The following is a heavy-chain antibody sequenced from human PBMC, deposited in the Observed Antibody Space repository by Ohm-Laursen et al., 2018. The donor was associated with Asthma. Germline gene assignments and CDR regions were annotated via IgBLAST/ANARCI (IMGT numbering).Heavy chain of an antibody. V-gene: IGHV3-21*04. CDR1: GFTFSSYS. J-gene: IGHJ4*02. Sequence: SLRLSCSASGFTFSSYSMNWVRQAPGKGLEWVSSISSSSSYIYYADSVKGRFTISRDNAKNSLYLQMNSLRAEDTAVYYCAKDRSGGSYGASDYWGQGTLVTVSS. CDR2: ISSSSSYI. CDR3: AKDRSGGSYGASDY. D-gene: IGHD1-26*01.